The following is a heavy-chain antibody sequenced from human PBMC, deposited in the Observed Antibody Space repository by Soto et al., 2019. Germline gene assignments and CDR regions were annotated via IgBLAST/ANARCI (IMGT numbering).Heavy chain of an antibody. D-gene: IGHD2-2*01. Sequence: QVQLVQSGDEVKKPGASVKVSCKASGYTFTNYGISWVRQAPGQGLEWMGWISPYNGNTKYPQKLQGRVTMTTDTFPGTPYMELRSLSSEDSAVYFCARDGDRCTSTRCSPWPDTHFDLWGRGTLVTVSS. CDR1: GYTFTNYG. CDR2: ISPYNGNT. J-gene: IGHJ2*01. CDR3: ARDGDRCTSTRCSPWPDTHFDL. V-gene: IGHV1-18*01.